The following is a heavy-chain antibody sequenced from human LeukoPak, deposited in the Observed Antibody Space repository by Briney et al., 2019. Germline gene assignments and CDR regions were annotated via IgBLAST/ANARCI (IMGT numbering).Heavy chain of an antibody. V-gene: IGHV7-4-1*02. J-gene: IGHJ3*02. CDR2: INTNTGNP. Sequence: GASVKVSCKASGYTFTSYAMNWVRQAPGQGLEWMGWINTNTGNPTYAQGFTGRFVFSLDTSVSTAYLQISSLKAEDTAVYYCASPERSLLWFGELSPPDAFDIWGQGTMVTVSS. CDR1: GYTFTSYA. CDR3: ASPERSLLWFGELSPPDAFDI. D-gene: IGHD3-10*01.